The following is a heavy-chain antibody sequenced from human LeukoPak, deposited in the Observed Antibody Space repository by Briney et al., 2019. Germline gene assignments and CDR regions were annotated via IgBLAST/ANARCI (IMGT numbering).Heavy chain of an antibody. CDR3: ARDPERVLTGTTSHAFDI. Sequence: GASVKVSCKASGGTFSSYAISWVRQAPGQGLEWMGRIIPILGIANYAQKFQGRVTITADKSTSTAYMELSSLRSEDTAVYYRARDPERVLTGTTSHAFDIWGQGTMVTVSS. CDR2: IIPILGIA. J-gene: IGHJ3*02. CDR1: GGTFSSYA. D-gene: IGHD1-7*01. V-gene: IGHV1-69*04.